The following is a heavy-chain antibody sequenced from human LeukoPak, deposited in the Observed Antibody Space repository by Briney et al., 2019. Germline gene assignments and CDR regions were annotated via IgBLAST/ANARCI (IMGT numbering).Heavy chain of an antibody. CDR3: ARGGSSGYDYEAFDY. Sequence: GGSLRLSCAASGFTFSSYAMSWVRQAPGKGLEWVSAISGSGGSTYYADSVKGRFTISRDNPKNTLYLQMNSLRAEDTAVYYCARGGSSGYDYEAFDYWGQGTLVTVSS. D-gene: IGHD5-12*01. J-gene: IGHJ4*02. V-gene: IGHV3-23*01. CDR1: GFTFSSYA. CDR2: ISGSGGST.